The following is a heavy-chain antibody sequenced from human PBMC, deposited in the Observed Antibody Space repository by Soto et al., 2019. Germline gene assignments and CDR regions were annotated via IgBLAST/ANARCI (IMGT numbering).Heavy chain of an antibody. Sequence: PGGSLRLSCAACGLTFSNSIIHWVRQAPGKGLEWVAVISYDGDIKYNVDSVKGRFTISRDDSNSTVYLQMNSLRAEDTAVYYFSRGYCGGTTCHSLIYYYGMDIWGTGTKVTVSS. V-gene: IGHV3-30-3*01. CDR2: ISYDGDIK. CDR3: SRGYCGGTTCHSLIYYYGMDI. D-gene: IGHD2-15*01. CDR1: GLTFSNSI. J-gene: IGHJ6*04.